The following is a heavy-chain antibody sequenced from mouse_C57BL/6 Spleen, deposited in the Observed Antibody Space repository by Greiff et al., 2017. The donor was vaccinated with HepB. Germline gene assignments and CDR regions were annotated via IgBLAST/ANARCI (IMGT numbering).Heavy chain of an antibody. J-gene: IGHJ2*01. V-gene: IGHV1-54*01. CDR1: GYAFTNYL. CDR3: ARARLGY. Sequence: VQGVESGAELVRPGTSVKVSCKASGYAFTNYLIEWVKQRPGQGLEWIGVINPGSGGTNYNEKFKGKATLTADKSSSTAYMQLSSLTSEDSAVYFCARARLGYWGQGTTLTVSS. D-gene: IGHD3-2*02. CDR2: INPGSGGT.